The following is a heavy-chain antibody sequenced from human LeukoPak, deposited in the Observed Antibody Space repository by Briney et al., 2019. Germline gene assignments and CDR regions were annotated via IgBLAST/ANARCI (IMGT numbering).Heavy chain of an antibody. J-gene: IGHJ4*02. V-gene: IGHV4-34*01. CDR3: ARTGYYGSGSYYIKNDY. CDR2: INHSGST. D-gene: IGHD3-10*01. Sequence: SETLSLTCAVYGGSFSVYYWSWIRQPPGKGLEWIGEINHSGSTNYNPSLKSRVTISVDTSKNQFSLKLSSVTAADTAVYYCARTGYYGSGSYYIKNDYWGQGTLVTVSS. CDR1: GGSFSVYY.